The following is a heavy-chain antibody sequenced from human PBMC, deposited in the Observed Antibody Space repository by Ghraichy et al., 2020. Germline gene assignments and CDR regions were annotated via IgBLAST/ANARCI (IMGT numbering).Heavy chain of an antibody. CDR1: GFTFSDAW. CDR3: TTLGGDYYYYFYMDL. Sequence: GGSLRLTCAASGFTFSDAWMTWVRQAPGKGLEGVGLLKGKTEGGTTDYAAPVKGRFTISRDDSKNTLYLQMNSLRTEDTGVYYCTTLGGDYYYYFYMDLWGKGTTVTVSS. CDR2: LKGKTEGGTT. D-gene: IGHD3-16*01. V-gene: IGHV3-15*01. J-gene: IGHJ6*03.